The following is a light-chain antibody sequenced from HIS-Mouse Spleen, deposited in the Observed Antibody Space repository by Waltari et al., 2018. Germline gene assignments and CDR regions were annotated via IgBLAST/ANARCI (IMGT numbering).Light chain of an antibody. J-gene: IGKJ4*01. CDR3: QQLNSYPF. V-gene: IGKV1-9*01. CDR1: QGISSY. Sequence: DIQLTQSPSFLSASVGDRVTITCRASQGISSYLAWYQQKPETAPKLLIYAASTLQSGVPSRFSGSGSVTEFTLTISSLQPEDFATYYCQQLNSYPFFGGGTKVEIK. CDR2: AAS.